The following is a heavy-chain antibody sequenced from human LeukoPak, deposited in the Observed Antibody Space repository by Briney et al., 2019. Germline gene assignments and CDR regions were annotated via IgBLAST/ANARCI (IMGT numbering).Heavy chain of an antibody. D-gene: IGHD5-24*01. Sequence: GRSLRLSCAASGFTFSSYGMHWVRQAPGKGLEWVAVISYDGSSKYYADSVKGRFTISRDNSKNTLYLQMNSLRAEDTAVYYCAKDQWLQLLGYFDYWGQGTLVTVSS. J-gene: IGHJ4*02. CDR1: GFTFSSYG. V-gene: IGHV3-30*18. CDR3: AKDQWLQLLGYFDY. CDR2: ISYDGSSK.